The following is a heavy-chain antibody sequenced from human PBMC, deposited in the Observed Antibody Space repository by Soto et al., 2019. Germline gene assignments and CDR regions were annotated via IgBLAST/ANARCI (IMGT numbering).Heavy chain of an antibody. V-gene: IGHV4-30-2*01. CDR3: ARAPGYSGNWFDP. CDR1: GGSMSSGGYS. Sequence: SETLSLTCAVSGGSMSSGGYSWSRIRQPPGKGLEWIGYIYHNGSPYYNPSLKSRVTISVDRSKNQFSLKLSSVTAADTAVYYCARAPGYSGNWFDPWGQGALVTVSS. CDR2: IYHNGSP. D-gene: IGHD1-26*01. J-gene: IGHJ5*02.